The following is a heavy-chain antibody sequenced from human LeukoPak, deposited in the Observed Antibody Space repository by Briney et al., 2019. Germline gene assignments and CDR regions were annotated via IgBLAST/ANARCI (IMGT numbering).Heavy chain of an antibody. CDR3: ARGGEMATTAFDP. CDR1: GGSISSSSYY. D-gene: IGHD5-24*01. J-gene: IGHJ5*02. CDR2: IYTSGST. Sequence: SETLSLTCTVSGGSISSSSYYWGWIRQPPGKGLEWIGRIYTSGSTNYNPSLKSRVTISVDKSKNQFSLKQSSVTAADTAVYYCARGGEMATTAFDPWGQGTLVTVSS. V-gene: IGHV4-39*07.